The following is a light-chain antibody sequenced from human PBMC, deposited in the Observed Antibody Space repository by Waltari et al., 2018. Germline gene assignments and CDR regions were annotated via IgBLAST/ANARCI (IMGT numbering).Light chain of an antibody. CDR2: EVI. Sequence: QSALTQPASVSGTPGQSITISCTGTHSDVGNYNLVPWYQQHPGKAPKLMSCEVIKRPSGVSDRFSGYKSGNTASLTISGPQAEDEADYYCCSYAGSGTYVFGTGTKVTVL. CDR1: HSDVGNYNL. V-gene: IGLV2-23*02. J-gene: IGLJ1*01. CDR3: CSYAGSGTYV.